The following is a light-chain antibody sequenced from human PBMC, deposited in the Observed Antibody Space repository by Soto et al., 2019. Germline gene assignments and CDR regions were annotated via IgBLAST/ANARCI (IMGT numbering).Light chain of an antibody. CDR3: QQSYSTPNT. V-gene: IGKV1-39*01. J-gene: IGKJ1*01. Sequence: DIHITQSPSSLSASVGDRVTITCRASQSISSYLNWYQQKPGKAPKLLIYAASSLQSGVPSRFSGSGSGTDFTLTISSLQPEDFATYYCQQSYSTPNTFGQGTKVDIK. CDR2: AAS. CDR1: QSISSY.